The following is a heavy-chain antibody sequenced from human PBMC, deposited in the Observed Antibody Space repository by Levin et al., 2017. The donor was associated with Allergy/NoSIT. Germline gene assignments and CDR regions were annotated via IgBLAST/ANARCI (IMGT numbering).Heavy chain of an antibody. CDR3: ARDSSGWYERGYFDY. J-gene: IGHJ4*02. Sequence: SCTVSGGSISSSSYYWGWIRQPPGKGLEWIGSIYYSGSTYYNPSLKSRVTISVDTSKNQFSLKLSSVTAADTAVYYCARDSSGWYERGYFDYWGQGTLVTVSS. CDR1: GGSISSSSYY. D-gene: IGHD6-19*01. V-gene: IGHV4-39*07. CDR2: IYYSGST.